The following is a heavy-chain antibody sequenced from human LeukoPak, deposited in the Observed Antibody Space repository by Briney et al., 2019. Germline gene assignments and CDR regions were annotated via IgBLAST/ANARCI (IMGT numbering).Heavy chain of an antibody. CDR3: ARDGGSSSWLSAYYYYGMDV. CDR2: ISAYSGDT. D-gene: IGHD6-13*01. V-gene: IGHV1-18*01. Sequence: ASVKVSCKASGYTLTSYGISWVRQAPGQGLEWMGWISAYSGDTNYAQKFQGRATMTTDTSTSTAYMELRSLRSDDTAVYYCARDGGSSSWLSAYYYYGMDVWGQGTTVTVSS. CDR1: GYTLTSYG. J-gene: IGHJ6*02.